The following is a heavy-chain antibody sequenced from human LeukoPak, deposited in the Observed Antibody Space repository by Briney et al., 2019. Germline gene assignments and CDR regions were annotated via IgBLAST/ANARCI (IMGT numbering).Heavy chain of an antibody. V-gene: IGHV3-23*01. CDR3: AKKGSVVPAAIGRNWFDP. J-gene: IGHJ5*02. CDR2: ISSSGGST. Sequence: GGSLRLSCAASGFTFSSYAMSWVRQAPGKGLEWVSVISSSGGSTDYADSVKGRFTISRDNSKNTLYLQMNSLRAEDTAVYYCAKKGSVVPAAIGRNWFDPWGQGTLVTVSS. D-gene: IGHD2-2*02. CDR1: GFTFSSYA.